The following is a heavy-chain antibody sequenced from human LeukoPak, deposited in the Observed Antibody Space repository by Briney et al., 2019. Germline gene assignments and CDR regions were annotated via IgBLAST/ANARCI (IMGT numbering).Heavy chain of an antibody. V-gene: IGHV4-34*01. CDR2: INHSGST. D-gene: IGHD6-13*01. CDR1: GFTFSNAW. CDR3: GRNDGQQLSRSWFDP. J-gene: IGHJ5*02. Sequence: GSLRLSCAASGFTFSNAWMSWVRQAPGKGLEWIGEINHSGSTNYNPSLKSRVTLSVDTSKNQFSLKLSSVTAADTAVYYCGRNDGQQLSRSWFDPWGQGTLVTVSS.